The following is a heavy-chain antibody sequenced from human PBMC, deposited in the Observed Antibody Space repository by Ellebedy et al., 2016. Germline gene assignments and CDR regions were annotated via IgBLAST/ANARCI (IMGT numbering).Heavy chain of an antibody. J-gene: IGHJ4*02. D-gene: IGHD4-17*01. CDR1: GFTFRNFF. CDR2: ISAGGDIT. Sequence: GGSLRLXXVASGFTFRNFFMSWVRQATGGGLEWVSTISAGGDITFSADSVKGRFTISRDNSRDTLYLQMNSLRAADTAVYYCYYGHYSGYWGQGTLVTVSS. V-gene: IGHV3-23*01. CDR3: YYGHYSGY.